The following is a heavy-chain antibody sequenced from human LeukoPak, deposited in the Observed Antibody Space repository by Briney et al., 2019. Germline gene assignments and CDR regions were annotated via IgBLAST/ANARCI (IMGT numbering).Heavy chain of an antibody. CDR2: IYPDDSDT. CDR1: GYRFSNYW. Sequence: PGESLKISCKSSGYRFSNYWIGWVPQMPGKGLEWMGIIYPDDSDTRYSPSFQGQVTISADKSISTAYLQWSSLKASDTAMYYCARRDYGDYDYWFDPWGQGTLVTVSS. D-gene: IGHD4-17*01. CDR3: ARRDYGDYDYWFDP. V-gene: IGHV5-51*01. J-gene: IGHJ5*02.